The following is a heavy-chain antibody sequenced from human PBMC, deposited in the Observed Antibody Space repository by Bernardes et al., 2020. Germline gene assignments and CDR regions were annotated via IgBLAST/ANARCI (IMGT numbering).Heavy chain of an antibody. Sequence: GGSLRLSCAASGFTFSSYDMHWVRQATGKGLEWVSAIGTAGDTYYPGSVKGRFTISRENAKNSLYLQMNSLRAGDTAVYYCARGLGYCSGGSCQSFLDYWGQGTLVTVSS. CDR1: GFTFSSYD. J-gene: IGHJ4*02. V-gene: IGHV3-13*01. CDR2: IGTAGDT. D-gene: IGHD2-15*01. CDR3: ARGLGYCSGGSCQSFLDY.